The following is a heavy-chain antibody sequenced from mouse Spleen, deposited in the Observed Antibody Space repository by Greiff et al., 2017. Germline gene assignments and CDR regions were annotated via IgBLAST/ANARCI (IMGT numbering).Heavy chain of an antibody. V-gene: IGHV1-50*01. D-gene: IGHD1-1*01. CDR1: GYTFTSYW. CDR2: IDPSDSYT. Sequence: QVQLQQSGAELVKPGASVKLSCKASGYTFTSYWMQWVKQRPGQGLEWIGEIDPSDSYTNYNQKFKGKATLTVDTSSSTAYMQLSSLTSEDSAVYYCARWGTTGFYAMDYWGQGTSVTVSS. CDR3: ARWGTTGFYAMDY. J-gene: IGHJ4*01.